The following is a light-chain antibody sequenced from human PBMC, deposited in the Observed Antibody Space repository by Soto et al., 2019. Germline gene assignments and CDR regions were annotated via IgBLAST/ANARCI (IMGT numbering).Light chain of an antibody. Sequence: VVTQSACTLSLSQGEGATLSCRASQSVTSTYLAWYRQKPGQAPRLLIYGASSRATGTPDRFSGSGSGTDFTLTISRLEPEDFAVYYCQQYGSSPLTFGGGTKVDIK. CDR3: QQYGSSPLT. CDR1: QSVTSTY. CDR2: GAS. V-gene: IGKV3-20*01. J-gene: IGKJ4*01.